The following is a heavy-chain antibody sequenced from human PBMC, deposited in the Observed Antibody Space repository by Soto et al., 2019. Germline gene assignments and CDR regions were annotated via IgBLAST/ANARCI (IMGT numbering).Heavy chain of an antibody. V-gene: IGHV3-30-3*01. J-gene: IGHJ4*02. CDR1: GFTFSSYA. D-gene: IGHD5-12*01. Sequence: GGSLRLSCAASGFTFSSYAMHWVRQAPGKGLEWVAVISYDGSNKYYADSVKGRFTISRDNSKNTLYLQMNSLRAEDTAVYYCARHRPGEWLRDFDYWGQGTLVTVSS. CDR3: ARHRPGEWLRDFDY. CDR2: ISYDGSNK.